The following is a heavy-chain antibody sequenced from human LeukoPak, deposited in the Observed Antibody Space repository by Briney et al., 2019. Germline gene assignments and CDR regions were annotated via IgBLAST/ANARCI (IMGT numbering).Heavy chain of an antibody. J-gene: IGHJ4*02. V-gene: IGHV4-59*01. CDR3: ARDYGSGNSQIFDY. D-gene: IGHD3-10*01. CDR2: IYYSGST. CDR1: GGSISSYY. Sequence: SETLSLTCTVSGGSISSYYWSWLRQPPGKGLEWIGYIYYSGSTNYNPSLTSRVTISVEASKNQFSLKLKSVTAADTAMYYCARDYGSGNSQIFDYWGQGTLVAVSS.